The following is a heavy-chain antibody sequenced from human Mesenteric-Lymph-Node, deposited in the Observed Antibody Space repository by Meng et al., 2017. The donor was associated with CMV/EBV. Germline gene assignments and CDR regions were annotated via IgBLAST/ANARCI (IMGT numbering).Heavy chain of an antibody. CDR2: IYTTGST. D-gene: IGHD2-15*01. Sequence: QVQLQESGPGLVKPSQTLSLTCTVPGESISSGNNYWSWIRQPAGKGLEWIGRIYTTGSTSYNPSLKSRVTISVDTSKNQFSLTFRSVTAADTAMYYCARASCSGGTCYDLVFYFDYWGRGTLVTVSS. J-gene: IGHJ4*02. CDR1: GESISSGNNY. V-gene: IGHV4-61*02. CDR3: ARASCSGGTCYDLVFYFDY.